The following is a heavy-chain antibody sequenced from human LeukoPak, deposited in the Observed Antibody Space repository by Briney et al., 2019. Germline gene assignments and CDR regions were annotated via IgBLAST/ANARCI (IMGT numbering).Heavy chain of an antibody. J-gene: IGHJ3*02. CDR3: ARDKGGYYDSSGTDAFDI. V-gene: IGHV4-38-2*02. CDR2: IYHSGST. D-gene: IGHD3-22*01. CDR1: GYSISSGYY. Sequence: SETLSLTCTVSGYSISSGYYWTWIRQPPGKGLAWIGTIYHSGSTNYNPSLKSRVTISVDKSKNQFSLKLSSVTAADTAVYYCARDKGGYYDSSGTDAFDIWGQGTMVTVSS.